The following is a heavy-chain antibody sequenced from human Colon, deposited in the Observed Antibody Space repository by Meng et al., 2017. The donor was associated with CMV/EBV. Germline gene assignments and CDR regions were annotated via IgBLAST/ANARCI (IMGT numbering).Heavy chain of an antibody. CDR3: ARLSGGHACCGADY. V-gene: IGHV4-39*07. CDR1: GGTINTESYY. D-gene: IGHD2-8*02. J-gene: IGHJ4*02. Sequence: SETLSLTCSVSGGTINTESYYWAWIRQPPGKGLEWIGTIYFSGGTYYNPSLRSRVTMSVDTSRNQFSLNLNSVTAADTAVYYCARLSGGHACCGADYWGQGTLVTVSS. CDR2: IYFSGGT.